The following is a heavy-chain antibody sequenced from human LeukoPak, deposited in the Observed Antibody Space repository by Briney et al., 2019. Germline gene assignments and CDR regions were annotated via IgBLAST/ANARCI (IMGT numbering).Heavy chain of an antibody. CDR2: ISYDGSNK. CDR1: SFTFSAYG. J-gene: IGHJ4*02. D-gene: IGHD1-26*01. V-gene: IGHV3-30*18. Sequence: PGGSLRLSCSAASFTFSAYGRHRLRQAPGKGLEWVAVISYDGSNKYYADSVKGRFTISRDNSKNTLYLQMNSLRAEETVVYYCAKYCVGATDGDYWGQGALVTVSS. CDR3: AKYCVGATDGDY.